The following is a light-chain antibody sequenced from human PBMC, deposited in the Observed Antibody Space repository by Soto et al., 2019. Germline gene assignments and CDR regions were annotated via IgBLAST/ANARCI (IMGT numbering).Light chain of an antibody. V-gene: IGKV3-11*01. J-gene: IGKJ4*01. CDR2: RVS. CDR3: QQRSNWPLT. CDR1: QDVGSL. Sequence: EVVMTQSPATLSVSPGEGATLSCRASQDVGSLVAWYQQKPGQAPRLLIYRVSTRATDIAARFTGSGSGTDFTLTISSLEPEDFAVYYCQQRSNWPLTFGGGTKVEIK.